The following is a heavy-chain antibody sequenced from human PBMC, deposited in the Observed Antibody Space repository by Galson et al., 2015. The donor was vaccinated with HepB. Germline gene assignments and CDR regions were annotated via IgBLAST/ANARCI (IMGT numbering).Heavy chain of an antibody. CDR1: GLTFSNLW. J-gene: IGHJ4*02. CDR3: ARSTSGWYGGYFDY. CDR2: ISSSGSTI. V-gene: IGHV3-11*01. D-gene: IGHD6-19*01. Sequence: SLRLSCAASGLTFSNLWMSWVRQAPGKGLEWVSYISSSGSTIYYADSVKGRFTISRDNAKNSLYLQMNSLRAEDTAVYYCARSTSGWYGGYFDYWGQGTLVTVSS.